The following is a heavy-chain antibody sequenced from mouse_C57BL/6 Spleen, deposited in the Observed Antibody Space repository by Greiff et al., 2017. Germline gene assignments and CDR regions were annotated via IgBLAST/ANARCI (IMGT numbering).Heavy chain of an antibody. CDR2: IRNKANGYTT. CDR3: ARYGDYGGVPGFAY. J-gene: IGHJ3*01. D-gene: IGHD2-4*01. CDR1: GFTFTDYY. Sequence: EVQLQQSGGGLVQPGGSLSLSCAASGFTFTDYYMSWVRQPPGKALEWLGFIRNKANGYTTEYSASVKGRFTISRDNSQSILYLQMNALRAEDSATYYCARYGDYGGVPGFAYWGQGTLVTVSA. V-gene: IGHV7-3*01.